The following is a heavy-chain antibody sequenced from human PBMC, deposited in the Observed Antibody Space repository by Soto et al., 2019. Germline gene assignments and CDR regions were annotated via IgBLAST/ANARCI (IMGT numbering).Heavy chain of an antibody. D-gene: IGHD3-22*01. CDR2: ISYDGSNK. CDR1: GFTFSSYA. Sequence: QVQLVESGGGVVQPGRSLRLSCAASGFTFSSYAMHWVRQAPGKGLEWVAVISYDGSNKYYADSVKGRFTISRDNSKNTLYLQMNSLRAEDTAVYYCARASYYDSSGYSGYWGQGTLFTVSS. J-gene: IGHJ4*02. CDR3: ARASYYDSSGYSGY. V-gene: IGHV3-30-3*01.